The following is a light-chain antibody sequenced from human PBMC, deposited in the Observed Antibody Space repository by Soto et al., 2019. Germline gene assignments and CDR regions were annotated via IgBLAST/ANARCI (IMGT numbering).Light chain of an antibody. Sequence: DIQMTQSPSSLSASVGDRVTITCRASQSISSYLNWYQQKPGKAPKLLIYAASSLQSGVPSRFSGSGSGTDFTRTISSLQPEDVATYYCQQSYSTPLTFGPGTKVDI. V-gene: IGKV1-39*01. CDR2: AAS. CDR3: QQSYSTPLT. CDR1: QSISSY. J-gene: IGKJ3*01.